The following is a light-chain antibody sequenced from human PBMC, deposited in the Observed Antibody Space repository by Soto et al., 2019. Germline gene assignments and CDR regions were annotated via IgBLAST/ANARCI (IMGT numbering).Light chain of an antibody. CDR3: CSYAGSSTPWV. J-gene: IGLJ3*02. CDR2: EVS. V-gene: IGLV2-23*02. CDR1: SSDVGSYNL. Sequence: QLVLTQPASVSGSPGQSITISCTGTSSDVGSYNLVSWYQQHPGKAPKLMIYEVSKRPSGVSNRFSGSKSGNTASLTISGLQAEDEADYYCCSYAGSSTPWVFGGGTKLTVL.